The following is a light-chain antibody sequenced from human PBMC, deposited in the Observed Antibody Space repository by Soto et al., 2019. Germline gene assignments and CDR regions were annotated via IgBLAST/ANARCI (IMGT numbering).Light chain of an antibody. Sequence: QSAPTQPAPVSGSPGQSITISCPGTSSDVGGYNYVSWYQQHPGKAPKFMIYDVSNRPSGVSNRFSGSKSGNTASLTISGLQAEDEADYYCCSYTTSNTRQIVFGTGTKLTVL. CDR3: CSYTTSNTRQIV. CDR2: DVS. CDR1: SSDVGGYNY. J-gene: IGLJ1*01. V-gene: IGLV2-14*01.